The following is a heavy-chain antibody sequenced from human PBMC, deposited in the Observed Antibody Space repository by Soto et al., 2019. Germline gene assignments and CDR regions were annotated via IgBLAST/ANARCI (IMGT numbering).Heavy chain of an antibody. J-gene: IGHJ5*02. D-gene: IGHD3-22*01. CDR3: ARYYYDSSGRFDP. CDR2: IYSGGST. CDR1: GFTVSSNY. Sequence: EVQLVESGGGLVQPGGSLRLSCAASGFTVSSNYMSWVRQAPGKGLEWVSVIYSGGSTYYADSVKGSFTISRDNSKNALYLQMNSLRAEDTAVYYCARYYYDSSGRFDPWGQGTLVTVSS. V-gene: IGHV3-66*01.